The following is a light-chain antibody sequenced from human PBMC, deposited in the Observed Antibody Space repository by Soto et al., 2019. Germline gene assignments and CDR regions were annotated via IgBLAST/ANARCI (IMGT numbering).Light chain of an antibody. CDR1: QSISSW. CDR3: QQYNSYSPWT. V-gene: IGKV1-5*03. CDR2: KAP. J-gene: IGKJ1*01. Sequence: DIQMTQSPSTLSASVGDRVTITCRASQSISSWLAWYQQKPGKAPKLLIYKAPSLESGVPSRFSGSAPGTEFTLNISSLQPDDFAPYYCQQYNSYSPWTFGQGTKV.